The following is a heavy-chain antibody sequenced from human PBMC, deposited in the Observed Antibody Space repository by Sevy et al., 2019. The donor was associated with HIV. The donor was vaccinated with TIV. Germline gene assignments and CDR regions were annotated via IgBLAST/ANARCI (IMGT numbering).Heavy chain of an antibody. CDR3: AIPGFSGYDGVDQ. V-gene: IGHV1-46*01. CDR1: GYTFTSYS. J-gene: IGHJ4*02. CDR2: INPSGGST. D-gene: IGHD5-12*01. Sequence: ASVKVSCKASGYTFTSYSIHWVRQAPGQGLEWTGIINPSGGSTTYAQMFQGRGTLTRDKSTSTVFLELSSLRSDDTAVYYCAIPGFSGYDGVDQWGQGTLVTVSS.